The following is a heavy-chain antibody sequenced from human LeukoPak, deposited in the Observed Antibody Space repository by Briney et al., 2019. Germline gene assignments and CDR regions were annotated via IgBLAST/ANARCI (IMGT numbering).Heavy chain of an antibody. CDR2: INPNSGGT. CDR3: AREGDYYYGMDV. CDR1: GYTFTGYY. J-gene: IGHJ6*02. V-gene: IGHV1-2*06. Sequence: ASVTVSCMASGYTFTGYYMHWVRQAPGQGLEWMGRINPNSGGTNYAQKFQGRVTMTRDTSISTAYMELSRLRSDDTAVYYCAREGDYYYGMDVWGQGTTVTVSS.